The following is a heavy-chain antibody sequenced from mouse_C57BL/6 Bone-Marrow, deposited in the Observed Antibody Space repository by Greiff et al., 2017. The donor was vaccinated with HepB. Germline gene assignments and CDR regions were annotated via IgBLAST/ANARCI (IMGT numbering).Heavy chain of an antibody. J-gene: IGHJ2*01. D-gene: IGHD2-1*01. CDR1: GYTFTSYW. V-gene: IGHV1-69*01. Sequence: VQLQQPGAELVMPGASVKLSCKASGYTFTSYWMHWVKQRPGQGLEWIGEIDPSDSYTNYNQKFKGKSTLTVDKSSSTDYMQLSSLTSEDSAVYYCARIYYGNFKDYWGQGTTLTVSS. CDR3: ARIYYGNFKDY. CDR2: IDPSDSYT.